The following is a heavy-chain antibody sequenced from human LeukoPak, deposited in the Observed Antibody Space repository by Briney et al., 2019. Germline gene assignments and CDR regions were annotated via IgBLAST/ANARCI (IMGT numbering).Heavy chain of an antibody. V-gene: IGHV3-48*03. Sequence: GVSLILSCAGSVLPFSSYAMIWVPQAPGKGLEGVSYISCSDSNILYAHSEKRRFPIPRHNPKNSMYLQMNSMRAEDTAVYYCARDGYYDSSGYRVYFDYWGQGTLVTVSS. J-gene: IGHJ4*02. CDR2: ISCSDSNI. CDR3: ARDGYYDSSGYRVYFDY. CDR1: VLPFSSYA. D-gene: IGHD3-22*01.